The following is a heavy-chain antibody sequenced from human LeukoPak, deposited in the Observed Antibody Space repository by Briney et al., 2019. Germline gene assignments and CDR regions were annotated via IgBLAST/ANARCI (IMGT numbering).Heavy chain of an antibody. CDR1: GFIFRSYG. CDR2: IWYDGRDK. V-gene: IGHV3-33*01. J-gene: IGHJ6*02. Sequence: PGGSLRLSCAASGFIFRSYGMHWVRHTPGEGLEWVAAIWYDGRDKYYADSVKGRFTISRDNSENTLSLQMNSLRAEDTAVYYCAREGGSDGMDVWGQGTTVTVSS. D-gene: IGHD5-12*01. CDR3: AREGGSDGMDV.